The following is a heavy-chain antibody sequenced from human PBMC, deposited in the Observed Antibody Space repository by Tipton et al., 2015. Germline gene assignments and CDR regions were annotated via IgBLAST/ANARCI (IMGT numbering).Heavy chain of an antibody. CDR1: GFTFRDFA. D-gene: IGHD1-1*01. J-gene: IGHJ3*02. V-gene: IGHV3-23*01. Sequence: SLRLSCAASGFTFRDFAMSWVRQAPGKGLEWVSLISGRIGSTDYADSVTGRFTVSRDNSNNTLFLQMNSLRAEDTAVYYCTRGDKMYSWNGLDAFDIWGQGTMVTVSS. CDR3: TRGDKMYSWNGLDAFDI. CDR2: ISGRIGST.